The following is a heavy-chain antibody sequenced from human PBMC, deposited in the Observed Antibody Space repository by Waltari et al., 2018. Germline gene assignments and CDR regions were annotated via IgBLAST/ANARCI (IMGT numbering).Heavy chain of an antibody. J-gene: IGHJ3*02. V-gene: IGHV4-59*06. CDR2: IYYSGST. D-gene: IGHD6-13*01. Sequence: QVQLQESGPGLVKPSETLSLTCTVSGGSISSYYWSWIRQHPGKGLEWIGYIYYSGSTYYNPSLKSRVTISVDTSKNQFSLKLSSVTAADTAVYYCARETAAEDAFDIWGQGTMVAVSS. CDR1: GGSISSYY. CDR3: ARETAAEDAFDI.